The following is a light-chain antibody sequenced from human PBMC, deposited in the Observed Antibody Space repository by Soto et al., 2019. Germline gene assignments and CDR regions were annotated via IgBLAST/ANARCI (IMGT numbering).Light chain of an antibody. J-gene: IGLJ1*01. V-gene: IGLV1-40*01. Sequence: QSVLTQPPSVSGAPGQTVTISCAGTSSNIGAGYDVHWYQQLSGRAPKLLMYGNSYRPSGVPDRFSGSKSGTSASLAITALQAEDEADYYCQSYDSGLIGYVFGTGTKVTVL. CDR3: QSYDSGLIGYV. CDR1: SSNIGAGYD. CDR2: GNS.